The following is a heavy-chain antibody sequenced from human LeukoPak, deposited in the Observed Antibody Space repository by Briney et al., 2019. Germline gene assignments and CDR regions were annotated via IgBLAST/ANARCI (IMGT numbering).Heavy chain of an antibody. V-gene: IGHV1-46*01. Sequence: ASVKVSCKASGYTFTSYYMHWVRQAPGQGLKWMGIINPSGGSTSYAQKFQGRVTMTRDTSTSTVYMELSSLRSEDTAVYYCARCGEPSYDILTGYSRFDYWGQGTLVTVSS. CDR3: ARCGEPSYDILTGYSRFDY. CDR2: INPSGGST. CDR1: GYTFTSYY. D-gene: IGHD3-9*01. J-gene: IGHJ4*02.